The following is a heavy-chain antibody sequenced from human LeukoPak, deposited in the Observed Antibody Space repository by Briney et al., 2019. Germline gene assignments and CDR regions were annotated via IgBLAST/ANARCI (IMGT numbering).Heavy chain of an antibody. Sequence: GASVKVSCKASGYTFNSYGITWVRQAPGQGLEWMGWISVYNGNKNYAQKFQGRVTMTTDTSTSTAYMELSSLRSEDTAVYYCAADPNSSGWAYWGQGTLVIVSS. D-gene: IGHD6-19*01. J-gene: IGHJ4*02. V-gene: IGHV1-18*01. CDR1: GYTFNSYG. CDR3: AADPNSSGWAY. CDR2: ISVYNGNK.